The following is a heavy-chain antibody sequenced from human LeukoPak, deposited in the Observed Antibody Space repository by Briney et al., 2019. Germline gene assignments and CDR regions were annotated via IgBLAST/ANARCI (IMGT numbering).Heavy chain of an antibody. V-gene: IGHV1-18*01. J-gene: IGHJ4*02. Sequence: ASVKVSCKASGYTFTSYGISWVRQAPGQGLEWMGWISAYNGNTNYAQKLQGRVTMTTDTSTSTAYMELRSLRSDDTAVYYCARLGVPHYYDSSGYSRLDYWGQGTLVTVSS. CDR2: ISAYNGNT. D-gene: IGHD3-22*01. CDR1: GYTFTSYG. CDR3: ARLGVPHYYDSSGYSRLDY.